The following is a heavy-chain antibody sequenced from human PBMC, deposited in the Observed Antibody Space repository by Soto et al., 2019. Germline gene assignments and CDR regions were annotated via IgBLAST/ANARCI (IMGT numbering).Heavy chain of an antibody. CDR1: GFTFSGSS. V-gene: IGHV3-73*01. CDR3: TCSSASCYAVGGWFDP. J-gene: IGHJ5*02. Sequence: EVQLVESGGGLAQPGGSLKVSCAASGFTFSGSSMHWVRQASGTGLGWVGRVRSKTHSYATQYAASVKGRFTISRDDSKNTAYLQMNSLKTEDTAVYYCTCSSASCYAVGGWFDPWGQGTLVTVSS. CDR2: VRSKTHSYAT. D-gene: IGHD2-2*01.